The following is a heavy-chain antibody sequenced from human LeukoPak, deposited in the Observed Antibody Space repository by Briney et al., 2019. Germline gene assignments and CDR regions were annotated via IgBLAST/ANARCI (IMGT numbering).Heavy chain of an antibody. Sequence: GGSLRLSCAAPGFTFNNYAMSWVRQAPGKGLEWVSAISGSGGTTYYADSVKGRFTFSRDNSKNTLYLQMNSLRAEDTAVYYCAKEEGYYYDSGGYYVEYFQHWGQGTLVTVSS. D-gene: IGHD3-22*01. CDR2: ISGSGGTT. V-gene: IGHV3-23*01. J-gene: IGHJ1*01. CDR3: AKEEGYYYDSGGYYVEYFQH. CDR1: GFTFNNYA.